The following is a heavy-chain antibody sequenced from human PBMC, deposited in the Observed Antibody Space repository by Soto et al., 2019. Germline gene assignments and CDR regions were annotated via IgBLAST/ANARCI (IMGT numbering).Heavy chain of an antibody. J-gene: IGHJ4*02. CDR1: GFTFSAYG. Sequence: QVQLVESGGGVVQPGRSLRLSCAASGFTFSAYGMHWVRQAPGKGLEWVAAISYDESKKYYGDSVKGRFTISRDNSKNTLYLQMNSLRVEDTAIYYCANTGRDHGDSPNDYWGQGTLVTVSS. V-gene: IGHV3-30*18. D-gene: IGHD4-17*01. CDR3: ANTGRDHGDSPNDY. CDR2: ISYDESKK.